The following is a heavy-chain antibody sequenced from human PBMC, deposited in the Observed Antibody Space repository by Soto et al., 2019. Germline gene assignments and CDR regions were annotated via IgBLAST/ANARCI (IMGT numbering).Heavy chain of an antibody. V-gene: IGHV1-18*01. CDR2: ISGYNGNS. CDR1: GYTFSNFG. J-gene: IGHJ4*02. Sequence: QVHLVQSGAEVKKPGASVKVSCKTSGYTFSNFGISWVRQAPGQGFEWLGWISGYNGNSKYAQKFQGRVTMTTDTSTSTGYLELRSLNSDDSAVYYCARDYGDARDHSGQGTLVTVSS. CDR3: ARDYGDARDH. D-gene: IGHD4-17*01.